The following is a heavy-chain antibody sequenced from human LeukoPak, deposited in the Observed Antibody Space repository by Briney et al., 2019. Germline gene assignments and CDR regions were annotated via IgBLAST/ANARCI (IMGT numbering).Heavy chain of an antibody. J-gene: IGHJ5*02. CDR1: GYTFTSYY. CDR3: ARAWRYTDWFDP. Sequence: APVKVSCKASGYTFTSYYMHWVRQAPGQGLEWMGVINPSDGSTTYAQKFQGRVTVTRDTSTSTAYMELSSLRSEDTAVYYCARAWRYTDWFDPWGQGTLVTVSS. V-gene: IGHV1-46*01. CDR2: INPSDGST. D-gene: IGHD1-14*01.